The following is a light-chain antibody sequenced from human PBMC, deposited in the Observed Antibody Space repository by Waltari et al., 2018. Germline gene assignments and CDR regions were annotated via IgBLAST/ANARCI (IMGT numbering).Light chain of an antibody. Sequence: QSVLAQPPSASGTPGQRVTIPCSGSSSNIGTNPVSWYQHPPGTAPKLLIYSNNQRPSGVPDRISGSKSGTSASLAISGLQSDDETDYYCAVWDDSLNGWVFGGGTKLTVL. CDR2: SNN. CDR1: SSNIGTNP. CDR3: AVWDDSLNGWV. J-gene: IGLJ3*02. V-gene: IGLV1-44*01.